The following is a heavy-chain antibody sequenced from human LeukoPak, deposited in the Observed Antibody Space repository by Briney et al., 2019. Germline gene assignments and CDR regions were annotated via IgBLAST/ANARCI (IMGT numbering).Heavy chain of an antibody. Sequence: PGGSLRRSCAASGFTFSDFWMYWVRQAPGKGLVWVSRINSEGSSTTYADSVKGRFTMSRDNAKNTLNLQMNSLRAEDTAVYYCARGAGGDYAVQPFDYWGQGTLVTVSS. D-gene: IGHD4-17*01. CDR1: GFTFSDFW. V-gene: IGHV3-74*03. CDR2: INSEGSST. J-gene: IGHJ4*02. CDR3: ARGAGGDYAVQPFDY.